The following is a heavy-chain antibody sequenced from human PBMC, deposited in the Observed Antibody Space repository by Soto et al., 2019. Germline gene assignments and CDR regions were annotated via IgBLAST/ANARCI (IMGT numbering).Heavy chain of an antibody. V-gene: IGHV3-30*18. CDR3: AKDRVIVVVPAAIDYYYYGMDV. D-gene: IGHD2-2*01. Sequence: PGGSLRLSCAASGFTFSSYGMHWVRQAPGKRLEWVAVISYDGSNKYYADSVKGRFTISRDNSKNTLYLQMNSLRAEDTAVYYCAKDRVIVVVPAAIDYYYYGMDVWGQGTTVTVSS. J-gene: IGHJ6*02. CDR2: ISYDGSNK. CDR1: GFTFSSYG.